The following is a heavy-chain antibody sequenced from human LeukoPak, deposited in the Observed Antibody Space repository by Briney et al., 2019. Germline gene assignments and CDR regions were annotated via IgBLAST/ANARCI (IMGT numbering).Heavy chain of an antibody. Sequence: ASVKVSCKASGGTFSSYAISWVRQAPGQGLEWMGGIIPIFGTANYAQKFQGRVTITADESTSTAYMELSSLRSEDTAGYYCARASRIAAAGTRYWFDPWGQGTLVTVSS. CDR2: IIPIFGTA. V-gene: IGHV1-69*13. J-gene: IGHJ5*02. D-gene: IGHD6-13*01. CDR3: ARASRIAAAGTRYWFDP. CDR1: GGTFSSYA.